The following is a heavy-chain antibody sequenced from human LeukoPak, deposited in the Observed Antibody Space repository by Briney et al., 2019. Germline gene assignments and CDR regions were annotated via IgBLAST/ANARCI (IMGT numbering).Heavy chain of an antibody. CDR3: ARDNSVGDIAWWFDP. J-gene: IGHJ5*02. CDR1: GYSFTSHY. V-gene: IGHV1-46*01. CDR2: INPSGSST. D-gene: IGHD3-16*02. Sequence: VKVSCKASGYSFTSHYMHWVRQAPGQGLEWMGLINPSGSSTLYAQKFQGRVTMTRDMSTTTDYMELSSLRSEDTAVYYCARDNSVGDIAWWFDPWGQGTLVTVSS.